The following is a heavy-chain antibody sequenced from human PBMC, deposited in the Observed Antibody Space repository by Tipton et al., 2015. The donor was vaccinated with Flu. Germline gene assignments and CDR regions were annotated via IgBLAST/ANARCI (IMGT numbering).Heavy chain of an antibody. J-gene: IGHJ6*03. CDR2: INPNSGGT. D-gene: IGHD6-19*01. V-gene: IGHV1-2*02. Sequence: QSGAEVKKPGASVKVSCKASGYTFTGYYMHWVRQAPGQGLEWMGWINPNSGGTNYAQKFQGRVTMTRDTSISTAYMELSRLRAEDAAVYYCARGGSGWLTNYYCFYMDVWGKGTTVTFSS. CDR1: GYTFTGYY. CDR3: ARGGSGWLTNYYCFYMDV.